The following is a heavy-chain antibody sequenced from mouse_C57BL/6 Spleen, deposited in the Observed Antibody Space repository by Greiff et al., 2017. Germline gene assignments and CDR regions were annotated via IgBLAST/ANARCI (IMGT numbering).Heavy chain of an antibody. V-gene: IGHV1-55*01. D-gene: IGHD2-1*01. CDR3: ARRGDYGNYDYAMDY. Sequence: VQLQQPGAELVKPGASVKMSCKASGYTFTSYWITWVKQRPGQGLEWIGDIYPGSGSTNYNEKFKSKATLTVDTSSSTAYMQLSSLTSEDSAVYYCARRGDYGNYDYAMDYWGQGTSVTVSS. J-gene: IGHJ4*01. CDR2: IYPGSGST. CDR1: GYTFTSYW.